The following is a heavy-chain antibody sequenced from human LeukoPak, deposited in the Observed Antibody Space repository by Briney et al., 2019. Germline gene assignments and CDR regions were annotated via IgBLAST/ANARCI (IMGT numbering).Heavy chain of an antibody. CDR2: INPNSTST. CDR1: GYTFTGYY. V-gene: IGHV1-2*02. J-gene: IGHJ5*02. Sequence: GASVKVSCKASGYTFTGYYIHWVRQAPGQGLEWMAWINPNSTSTTYAQSFQDRVTVTRDTSINTAYMELTSLKFDDTAIYYCARGGGLCSGSNCFLNWVDRWGQGTLVTVSS. D-gene: IGHD2-2*01. CDR3: ARGGGLCSGSNCFLNWVDR.